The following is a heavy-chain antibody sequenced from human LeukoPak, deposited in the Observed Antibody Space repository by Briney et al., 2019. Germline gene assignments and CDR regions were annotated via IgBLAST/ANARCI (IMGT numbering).Heavy chain of an antibody. Sequence: GGSLRLSCAASGFTFSSYAMHCVRQAPGKGLEWVAVISYDGSNKYYADSVKGRFTISRDNSKNTLCLQMNSLRAEDTAVYYCARDPSPWELRDYYYYGMDVWGQGTTVTVSS. CDR1: GFTFSSYA. CDR3: ARDPSPWELRDYYYYGMDV. D-gene: IGHD1-26*01. J-gene: IGHJ6*02. CDR2: ISYDGSNK. V-gene: IGHV3-30-3*01.